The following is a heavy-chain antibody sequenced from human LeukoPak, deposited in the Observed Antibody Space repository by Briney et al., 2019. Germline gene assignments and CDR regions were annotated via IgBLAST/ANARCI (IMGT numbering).Heavy chain of an antibody. CDR3: AREWRDYYYYYMDV. CDR2: IKQDGSEK. D-gene: IGHD3-3*01. V-gene: IGHV3-7*01. CDR1: GFTFSSYW. J-gene: IGHJ6*03. Sequence: PGGSLRLSCAASGFTFSSYWMSWVRQAPGKGLEWVANIKQDGSEKYYVDSVKGRFTISRDNAKNSLYLQMNSLRAEDTAVYYCAREWRDYYYYYMDVWGKGTTVTVSS.